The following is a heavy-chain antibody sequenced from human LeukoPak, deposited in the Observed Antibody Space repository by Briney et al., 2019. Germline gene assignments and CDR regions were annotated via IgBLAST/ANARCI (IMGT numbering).Heavy chain of an antibody. CDR1: GYTFTSYD. Sequence: ASVTVSFKASGYTFTSYDISWVRQAAGQGLEWMGWMNPNSGDTGYAQKFQGRVTMTRNTSITTAYMELSSLRSEDTAVYYCAKRGSNYGDFDSWGQGTLVTVSS. CDR3: AKRGSNYGDFDS. D-gene: IGHD5-18*01. J-gene: IGHJ4*02. CDR2: MNPNSGDT. V-gene: IGHV1-8*01.